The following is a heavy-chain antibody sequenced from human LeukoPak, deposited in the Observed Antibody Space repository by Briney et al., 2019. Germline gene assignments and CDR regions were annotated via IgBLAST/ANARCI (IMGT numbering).Heavy chain of an antibody. J-gene: IGHJ4*02. V-gene: IGHV3-30*18. CDR2: ISYDGSNK. Sequence: PGRSLRLSCVVSGFTFSSYGMHWVRQAPGKGLGWGAVISYDGSNKYYADSVKGRFTISRENSKNTLYLQMNSLRAEDTAVYYCAKRRYYYDSSGYYSRTYFDNWGQGALVIVSS. CDR3: AKRRYYYDSSGYYSRTYFDN. CDR1: GFTFSSYG. D-gene: IGHD3-22*01.